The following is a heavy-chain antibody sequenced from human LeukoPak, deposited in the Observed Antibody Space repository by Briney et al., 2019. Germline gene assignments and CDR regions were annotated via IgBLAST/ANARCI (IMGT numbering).Heavy chain of an antibody. J-gene: IGHJ4*02. Sequence: TSETLSLTCTVSGGSVSSGSYYWSWIRQPPGKGLEWIGYIYYSGSTNYNPSLKSRVTISVDTSKNQFSLKLSSVTAADTAVYYCARRDRYSYGLGGFDYWGQGTLVTVSS. CDR2: IYYSGST. CDR3: ARRDRYSYGLGGFDY. D-gene: IGHD5-18*01. V-gene: IGHV4-61*01. CDR1: GGSVSSGSYY.